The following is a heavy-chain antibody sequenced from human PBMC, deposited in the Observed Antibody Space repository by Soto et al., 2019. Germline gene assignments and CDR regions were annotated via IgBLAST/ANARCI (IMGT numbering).Heavy chain of an antibody. J-gene: IGHJ4*02. CDR2: ISAYNGNT. CDR3: ARDLHGDPYY. D-gene: IGHD4-17*01. V-gene: IGHV1-18*01. CDR1: GYTFTSYG. Sequence: GASVKVSCKASGYTFTSYGISWVRQAPGQGIEWMGWISAYNGNTNYAQKHQGRVTITTDTSTSTAYMELRSLRSDDTAVYYCARDLHGDPYYWGQGTLVTVSS.